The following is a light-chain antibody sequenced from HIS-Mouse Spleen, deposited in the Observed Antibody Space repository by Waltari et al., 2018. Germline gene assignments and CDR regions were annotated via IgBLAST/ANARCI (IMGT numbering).Light chain of an antibody. J-gene: IGKJ2*01. CDR2: GAS. Sequence: EIVLTQSPGTLSLSPGERATLSCRDSQSVSSSYLAWYQQKPGQAHRLLIYGASSRATGIPDRFSGSGSGTDFTLTISRLEPEDFAVYYCQQYGSSPLYTFGQGTKLEIK. CDR1: QSVSSSY. CDR3: QQYGSSPLYT. V-gene: IGKV3-20*01.